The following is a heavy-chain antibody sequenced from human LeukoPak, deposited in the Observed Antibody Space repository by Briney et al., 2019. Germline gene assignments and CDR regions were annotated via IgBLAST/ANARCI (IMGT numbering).Heavy chain of an antibody. D-gene: IGHD1-1*01. J-gene: IGHJ2*01. CDR2: INSDGSST. Sequence: GGSLRLSCAASGFTFSSYWMHWVRQAPGKGLVWVSRINSDGSSTSYADSVKGRFTISRDNAKNSLFLRMSSLRVEDTAVYYCARPRTAWSSHWYFEVWGRGTLVTVSS. CDR3: ARPRTAWSSHWYFEV. V-gene: IGHV3-74*01. CDR1: GFTFSSYW.